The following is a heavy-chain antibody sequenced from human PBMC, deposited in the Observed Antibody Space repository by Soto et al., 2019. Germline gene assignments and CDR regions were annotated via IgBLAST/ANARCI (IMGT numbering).Heavy chain of an antibody. V-gene: IGHV4-4*02. CDR3: ARDGRAYDLPFDS. CDR2: IYHSGNT. Sequence: SETLSLTCTVSGGSIRSSMWWSWVRQTPGKGLEWIGEIYHSGNTNYNPSLKSRVTISVDKSKNQFSLNLNSVTAADTAVYFCARDGRAYDLPFDSWGQGTLVTVSS. D-gene: IGHD1-26*01. J-gene: IGHJ4*02. CDR1: GGSIRSSMW.